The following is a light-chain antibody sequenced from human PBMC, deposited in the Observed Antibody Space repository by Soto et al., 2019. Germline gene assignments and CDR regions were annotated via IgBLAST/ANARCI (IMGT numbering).Light chain of an antibody. CDR1: SSDVGGYNY. CDR3: CSYAGSDTLV. CDR2: DVS. V-gene: IGLV2-11*01. J-gene: IGLJ2*01. Sequence: QSALTQPRSVSGSPGQSVTISCTGTSSDVGGYNYVSWYQQHPGKAPKLMIYDVSKRPSGVPDRFSGSKSGNTASLTISGLQAEDEADYYCCSYAGSDTLVFGGGPKLPVL.